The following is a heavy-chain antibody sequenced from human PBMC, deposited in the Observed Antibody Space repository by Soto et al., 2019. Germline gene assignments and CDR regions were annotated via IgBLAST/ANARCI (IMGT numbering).Heavy chain of an antibody. CDR3: ARVGPVSGNHAFDI. J-gene: IGHJ3*02. D-gene: IGHD6-19*01. CDR2: IIPIFGAP. V-gene: IGHV1-69*06. CDR1: GGSFSRYA. Sequence: QVQLVQSGAEVKKPGSSVKVSCKASGGSFSRYAISWVRQAPVQGLEGMGGIIPIFGAPTYAQQFQGRVTIIADKSTSTADMELRSLRSEDTALYYGARVGPVSGNHAFDIWGQGTLVTVSS.